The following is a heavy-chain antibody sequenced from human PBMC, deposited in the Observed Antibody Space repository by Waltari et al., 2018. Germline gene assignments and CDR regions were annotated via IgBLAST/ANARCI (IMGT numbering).Heavy chain of an antibody. CDR2: ITSQNDGVTT. J-gene: IGHJ4*01. D-gene: IGHD7-27*01. Sequence: EVQMVESGGGSVKPGDSLRLSCVASGVRLPPAWLTWVRQAPGKGLEWVGRITSQNDGVTTNFAASVRGRFSISRDDSQNMVFLQMNSLRTEDTAVYYCTTLDAPWGGWGHGTLVTVSS. CDR1: GVRLPPAW. CDR3: TTLDAPWGG. V-gene: IGHV3-15*01.